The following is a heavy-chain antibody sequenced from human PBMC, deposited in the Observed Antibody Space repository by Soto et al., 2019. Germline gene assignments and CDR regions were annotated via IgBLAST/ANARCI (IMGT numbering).Heavy chain of an antibody. Sequence: QVQLVQSGAEVKKPGSSVKVSCKASGGTFSSYAISWVRQAPGQGLEWMGGIIPIFGTANYEQKFQGRVTITADESTSTAYMELSSLRSEDTAVYYCARGRRIAAARIYGMDVWGQGTTVTVSS. CDR1: GGTFSSYA. CDR2: IIPIFGTA. V-gene: IGHV1-69*12. J-gene: IGHJ6*02. CDR3: ARGRRIAAARIYGMDV. D-gene: IGHD6-13*01.